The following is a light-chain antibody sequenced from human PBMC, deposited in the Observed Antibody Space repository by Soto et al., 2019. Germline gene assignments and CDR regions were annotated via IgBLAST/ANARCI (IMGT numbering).Light chain of an antibody. J-gene: IGLJ3*02. CDR2: VDSDGSH. Sequence: QTVVTQSPSASASLGASVKLTCTLSSGHSSYAIAWHQQQPEKGPRYLMKVDSDGSHVKGDGIPDRFSGSSSGAERYLAISRLQSEDEADYYCQTGGTGTWVFGGGTKLTVL. V-gene: IGLV4-69*01. CDR3: QTGGTGTWV. CDR1: SGHSSYA.